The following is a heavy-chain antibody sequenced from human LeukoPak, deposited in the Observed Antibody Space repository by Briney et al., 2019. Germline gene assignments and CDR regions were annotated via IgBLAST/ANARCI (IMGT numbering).Heavy chain of an antibody. J-gene: IGHJ4*02. Sequence: PGGSLGLSCAASGFTFSSYAMSWVRQAPGKGLEWVSAISGSGGSTYYADSVKGRFTISRDNSKNTLYLQMNSLRAEDTAVYYCATVWAYSSSSWGQGTLVTVSS. CDR2: ISGSGGST. D-gene: IGHD6-13*01. CDR1: GFTFSSYA. V-gene: IGHV3-23*01. CDR3: ATVWAYSSSS.